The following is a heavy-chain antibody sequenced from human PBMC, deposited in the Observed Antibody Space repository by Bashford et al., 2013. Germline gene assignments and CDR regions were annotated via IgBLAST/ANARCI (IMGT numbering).Heavy chain of an antibody. CDR3: AKRANYAFDT. J-gene: IGHJ3*02. Sequence: GGSLRLSCVGSGLTFSGYWMHWVRQAPGKGLVWVSRISSDGTTTSYADSVKGRFTISRDNAKNTLYLQMNSLRAEDTATYYCAKRANYAFDTWGQGTMVTVSS. D-gene: IGHD4/OR15-4a*01. V-gene: IGHV3-74*01. CDR2: ISSDGTTT. CDR1: GLTFSGYW.